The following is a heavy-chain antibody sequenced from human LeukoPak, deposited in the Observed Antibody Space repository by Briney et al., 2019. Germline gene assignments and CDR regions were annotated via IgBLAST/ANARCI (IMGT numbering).Heavy chain of an antibody. Sequence: GASVKVSCKASGYTFTSYDINWVRQATGQGLEWMGWMNPNSANTGYAQNFQGRVTMTRNTSINTAYMEQSSLRSEDTAVYYCARASDYYGSGSYPLLDYWGQGTLVTVSS. CDR1: GYTFTSYD. D-gene: IGHD3-10*01. CDR3: ARASDYYGSGSYPLLDY. CDR2: MNPNSANT. V-gene: IGHV1-8*01. J-gene: IGHJ4*02.